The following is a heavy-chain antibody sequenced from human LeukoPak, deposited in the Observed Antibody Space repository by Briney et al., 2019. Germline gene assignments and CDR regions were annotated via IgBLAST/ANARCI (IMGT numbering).Heavy chain of an antibody. V-gene: IGHV3-30*18. CDR3: AKDHYDTGGTYSFDP. J-gene: IGHJ5*02. D-gene: IGHD2-8*02. CDR1: GFTFSSYG. Sequence: GRSLRLSCAASGFTFSSYGMHWVRQAPGKGLEWVAVISFDGNNKYYADSVKGRFTISRDNSKNRLYLQMNSLRAEDTAVYYCAKDHYDTGGTYSFDPWGQGTLSPSPQ. CDR2: ISFDGNNK.